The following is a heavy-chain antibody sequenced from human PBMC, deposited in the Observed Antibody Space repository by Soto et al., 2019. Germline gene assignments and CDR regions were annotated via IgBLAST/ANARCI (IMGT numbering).Heavy chain of an antibody. D-gene: IGHD3-10*01. J-gene: IGHJ4*02. Sequence: QVQLQESGPGLVKPSETLSLTCTVSGGSISSYYWTWIRQPPGKGLEWIGFMYNSGSTHYNPSLKSRATTSLDTSKHQFSLNLRSVTAADTAVYYCASMGYHYGSGSYPLDYWGQGTLVTVSS. CDR2: MYNSGST. V-gene: IGHV4-59*08. CDR3: ASMGYHYGSGSYPLDY. CDR1: GGSISSYY.